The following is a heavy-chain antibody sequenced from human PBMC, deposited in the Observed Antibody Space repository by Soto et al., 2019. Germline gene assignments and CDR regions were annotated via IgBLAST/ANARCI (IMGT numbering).Heavy chain of an antibody. V-gene: IGHV1-58*02. CDR2: IVVGSGNT. CDR1: GFTFTSSA. J-gene: IGHJ6*02. CDR3: AKFGGYSYGSFFLVEGYGMDV. D-gene: IGHD5-18*01. Sequence: SVKVSCKASGFTFTSSAMQWVRQARGQRLEWIGWIVVGSGNTNYAQKFQERVTITRDMSTSTAYMELSSLRSEDTAVYYCAKFGGYSYGSFFLVEGYGMDVWGQGTTVTVSS.